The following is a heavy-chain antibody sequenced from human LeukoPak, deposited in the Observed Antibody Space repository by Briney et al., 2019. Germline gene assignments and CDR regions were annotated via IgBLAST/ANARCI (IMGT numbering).Heavy chain of an antibody. Sequence: ASVKVSCKASGYTFTSNYIHWVRQAPGQGLEWMGMIYPRDGSTSYAQKFQGRVTVTRDTSTSTVHMELSGLRSEDTAVYYCARGSEGNWFDPWGQGTLVTVSS. CDR1: GYTFTSNY. V-gene: IGHV1-46*01. J-gene: IGHJ5*02. CDR3: ARGSEGNWFDP. CDR2: IYPRDGST. D-gene: IGHD3-3*01.